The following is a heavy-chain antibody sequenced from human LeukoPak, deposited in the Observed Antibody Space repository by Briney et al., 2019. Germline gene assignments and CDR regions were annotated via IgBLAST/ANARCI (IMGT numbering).Heavy chain of an antibody. CDR3: ARERKVVPAAKDAFDL. J-gene: IGHJ3*01. CDR1: GFTFSSYA. CDR2: ISGDGYSA. V-gene: IGHV3-23*01. Sequence: GGSLRLSCAASGFTFSSYAITWVRQAPGKGLEWVSGISGDGYSAYYADSVKGRFTISRDNSKNTLYLQMNSLRAEDTAVYYCARERKVVPAAKDAFDLWGQGTMVTVSS. D-gene: IGHD2-2*01.